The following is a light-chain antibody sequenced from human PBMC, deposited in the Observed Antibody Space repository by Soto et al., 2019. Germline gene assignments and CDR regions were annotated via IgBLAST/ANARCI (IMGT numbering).Light chain of an antibody. CDR2: EVS. V-gene: IGLV2-14*01. Sequence: QSALTQPASVSGSPGQSITISCTGTSSDVGDYNFVSWYQQHPGKAPKLIIYEVSYRPSGVSYRSSGSKSGNTASLTISGLQAEDEADYYCNSYTSSSTLLFGGGTKLTVL. CDR1: SSDVGDYNF. CDR3: NSYTSSSTLL. J-gene: IGLJ3*02.